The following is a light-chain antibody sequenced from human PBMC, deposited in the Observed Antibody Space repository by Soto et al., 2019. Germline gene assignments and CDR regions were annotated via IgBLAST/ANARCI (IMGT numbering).Light chain of an antibody. J-gene: IGKJ1*01. V-gene: IGKV1-5*01. CDR3: QQYNTYSGT. Sequence: IQMTQSPSTLSASVGDRVTITCRASQSISSWLAWYQQKPGKAPKLLIYDASSLESGVPSRFSGSGSGTEFTLTSSSLQPDDFATYYCQQYNTYSGTFGQGTKVEIK. CDR1: QSISSW. CDR2: DAS.